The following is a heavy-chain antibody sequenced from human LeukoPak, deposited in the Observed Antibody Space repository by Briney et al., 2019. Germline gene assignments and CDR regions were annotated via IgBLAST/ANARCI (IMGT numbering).Heavy chain of an antibody. D-gene: IGHD2-15*01. Sequence: GGSLRLSCEASGFTFSTYNMNWVRQAPGKRLEWVSSITSSSSYVFYADSVKGRFTISRDNAKNSLFLQMNSLRVEDTAVYYCARDGRGDYCSGGSCLMFDPWGQGTLVTVSS. J-gene: IGHJ5*02. CDR2: ITSSSSYV. CDR3: ARDGRGDYCSGGSCLMFDP. V-gene: IGHV3-21*01. CDR1: GFTFSTYN.